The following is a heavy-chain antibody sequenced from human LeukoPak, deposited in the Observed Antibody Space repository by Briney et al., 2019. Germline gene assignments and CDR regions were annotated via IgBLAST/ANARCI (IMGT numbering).Heavy chain of an antibody. CDR3: ARRVADFDY. V-gene: IGHV4-59*01. J-gene: IGHJ4*02. Sequence: PSETLSLTCTVSGGSISSYYWSWIRQPPGKGLEWIGYIYYSGSTNYNPSLKSRVTISVDTSKNQFSLKLSSVTAADTAVYYCARRVADFDYWGQGTLVTVSS. CDR1: GGSISSYY. CDR2: IYYSGST. D-gene: IGHD2-15*01.